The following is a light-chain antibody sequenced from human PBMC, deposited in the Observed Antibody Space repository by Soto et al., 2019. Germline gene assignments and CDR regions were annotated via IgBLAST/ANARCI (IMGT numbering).Light chain of an antibody. CDR2: GAS. Sequence: EIVWTQSPGTLSLSPGERATLSCRASQSVSSSYLAWYQQKPGQAPRLLIYGASSRATGIPDRFSGSGSGTDFTLTISRLEPEDFAVYYCQQYGSSPWTFGQGTKVEMK. CDR1: QSVSSSY. CDR3: QQYGSSPWT. V-gene: IGKV3-20*01. J-gene: IGKJ1*01.